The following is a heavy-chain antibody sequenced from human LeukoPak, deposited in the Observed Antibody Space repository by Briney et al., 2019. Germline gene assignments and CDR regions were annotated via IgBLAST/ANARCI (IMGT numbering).Heavy chain of an antibody. CDR2: MNPNSGNT. Sequence: GASVKVSCKASGYTFISYDINWVRQATGQGLGWMGWMNPNSGNTGYAQKFQGRVTMTRNTSISTAYMELSSLRSEDTAVYYCARAYGYCSGGSCYSGWFDPWGQGTLVTVSS. CDR1: GYTFISYD. CDR3: ARAYGYCSGGSCYSGWFDP. D-gene: IGHD2-15*01. J-gene: IGHJ5*02. V-gene: IGHV1-8*01.